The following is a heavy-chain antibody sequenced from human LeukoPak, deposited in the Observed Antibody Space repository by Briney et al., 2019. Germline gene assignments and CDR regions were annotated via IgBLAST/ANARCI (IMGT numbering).Heavy chain of an antibody. CDR1: GFTFSNAW. V-gene: IGHV3-11*01. CDR2: ISHSGSNL. Sequence: GGSLRLSCAASGFTFSNAWMSWVRQAPGKGLEWLSYISHSGSNLDYAESVRGRFTISRDNANHSLYLQINSLRAEDTAVYYCARGDSSGVPDYWGQGTLVTVSS. D-gene: IGHD3-22*01. CDR3: ARGDSSGVPDY. J-gene: IGHJ4*02.